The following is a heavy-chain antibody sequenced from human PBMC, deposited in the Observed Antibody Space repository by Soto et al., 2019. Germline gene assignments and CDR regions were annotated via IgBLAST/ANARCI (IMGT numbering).Heavy chain of an antibody. CDR1: GYTFTSYG. Sequence: GASVKVSCKASGYTFTSYGIRWVRQAPGQGLEWMGWISAYNGTTNYAQKLQGRVTMTTDTSTSTAYMELRSLRSDDTAVYYCARSLGMEWLLRGAFDIWGQGTMVTVSS. D-gene: IGHD6-19*01. CDR3: ARSLGMEWLLRGAFDI. J-gene: IGHJ3*02. CDR2: ISAYNGTT. V-gene: IGHV1-18*04.